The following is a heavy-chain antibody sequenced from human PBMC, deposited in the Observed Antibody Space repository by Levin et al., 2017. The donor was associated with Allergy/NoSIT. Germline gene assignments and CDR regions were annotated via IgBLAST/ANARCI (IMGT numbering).Heavy chain of an antibody. CDR1: GGSISSSSYY. CDR3: ARQRQGSGWPFDY. J-gene: IGHJ4*02. V-gene: IGHV4-39*01. CDR2: IYYSGST. Sequence: KPSETLSLTCTVSGGSISSSSYYWGWIRQPPGKGLEWIGSIYYSGSTYYNPSLKSRVTISVDTSKNQFSLKLSSVTAADTAVYYCARQRQGSGWPFDYWGQGTLVTVSS. D-gene: IGHD6-19*01.